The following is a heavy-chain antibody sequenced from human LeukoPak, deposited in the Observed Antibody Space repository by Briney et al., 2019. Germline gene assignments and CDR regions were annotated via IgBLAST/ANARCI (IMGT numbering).Heavy chain of an antibody. Sequence: GRSLRLSCAASGFTFDDFAMHWVRQVPGKGLEWVSGISWNSDIIDYADSVKGRFTISRDNAKNSLYLQMNSLRSEDTALYYCTTGTTRILDAFDIWGQGTMVTVSS. CDR1: GFTFDDFA. CDR3: TTGTTRILDAFDI. CDR2: ISWNSDII. D-gene: IGHD1-7*01. V-gene: IGHV3-9*01. J-gene: IGHJ3*02.